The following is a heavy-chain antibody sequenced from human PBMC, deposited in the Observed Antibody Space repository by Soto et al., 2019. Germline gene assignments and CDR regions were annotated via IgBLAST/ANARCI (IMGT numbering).Heavy chain of an antibody. CDR2: SHQSGNT. Sequence: QVQLQESGPGLVKPSGTLSLTCTVSGVSISSHDWWTWVRQPPGKGLEWIGESHQSGNTNYNSSLGSRVTVSVDKSKNQFSLRLSSVTVADTSVYYCATRDTMKVYWGQGTLVTVSS. J-gene: IGHJ4*02. V-gene: IGHV4-4*02. D-gene: IGHD5-18*01. CDR3: ATRDTMKVY. CDR1: GVSISSHDW.